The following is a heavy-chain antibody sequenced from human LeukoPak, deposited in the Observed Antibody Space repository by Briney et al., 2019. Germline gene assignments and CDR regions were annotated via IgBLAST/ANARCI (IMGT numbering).Heavy chain of an antibody. CDR3: ATAGGDGSRMGFDP. V-gene: IGHV3-74*01. D-gene: IGHD2-15*01. Sequence: GGSLRLSCADSGFTFSRYWMHWVRQTPGKGPVWVSCISADGSVTRYADSVKGRFTISRDNAKSTLYLQMHSLRAEDTAVYYCATAGGDGSRMGFDPWGQGTLVTVSS. CDR2: ISADGSVT. CDR1: GFTFSRYW. J-gene: IGHJ5*02.